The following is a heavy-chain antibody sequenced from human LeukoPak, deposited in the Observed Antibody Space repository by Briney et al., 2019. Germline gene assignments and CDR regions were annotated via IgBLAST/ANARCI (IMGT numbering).Heavy chain of an antibody. J-gene: IGHJ5*02. CDR2: MNPNSGNT. CDR1: GYTFTSYD. CDR3: ARARPRRGSGSYYPFDP. Sequence: ASVKVSCKASGYTFTSYDINWVRQATGQGLEWMGWMNPNSGNTGYAQKFQGRVTITRNTSISTAYMELSSLRSEDTAVYYCARARPRRGSGSYYPFDPWGQGTLVTVSS. D-gene: IGHD1-26*01. V-gene: IGHV1-8*03.